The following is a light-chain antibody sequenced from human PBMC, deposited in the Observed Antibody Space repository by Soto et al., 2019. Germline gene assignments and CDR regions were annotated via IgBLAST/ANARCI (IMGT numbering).Light chain of an antibody. CDR1: SSDVGGYNY. CDR3: NSYTTTSSWV. J-gene: IGLJ3*02. V-gene: IGLV2-14*01. CDR2: EVT. Sequence: QSVLTQPASVSGSPEQSITISCTGTSSDVGGYNYVSWYQQHPGKAPKLIIYEVTNRPSGVSNRFSGSKSGNTASLTISGLQAEDGADYYCNSYTTTSSWVFGGGTKLTVL.